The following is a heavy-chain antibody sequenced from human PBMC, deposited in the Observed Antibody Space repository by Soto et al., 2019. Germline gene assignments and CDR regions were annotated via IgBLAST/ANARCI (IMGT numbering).Heavy chain of an antibody. Sequence: GESLKISCAASGFTFSSYSMNWVRQAPGKGLEWVSSISSSSSYIYYADSVKGGFTISRDNAKNSLYLQMNSVRFVDTAVYYCAGDNRRAYGDYIGKDAFDIWGQGTMVTVSS. CDR1: GFTFSSYS. D-gene: IGHD4-17*01. J-gene: IGHJ3*02. CDR3: AGDNRRAYGDYIGKDAFDI. CDR2: ISSSSSYI. V-gene: IGHV3-21*01.